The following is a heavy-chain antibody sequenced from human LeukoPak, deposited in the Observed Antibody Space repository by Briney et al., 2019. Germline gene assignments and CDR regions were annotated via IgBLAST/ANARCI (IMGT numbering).Heavy chain of an antibody. J-gene: IGHJ4*02. D-gene: IGHD4-23*01. CDR2: IYYSGST. CDR1: VYSISSGYY. V-gene: IGHV4-38-2*02. CDR3: ARQRVRSGGLGY. Sequence: SETLSLTCTVSVYSISSGYYWGWIRQPPGKGLEWIGYIYYSGSTNYNPSLKSRVTISVDTSKNQFSLKLSSVTAADTAVYYCARQRVRSGGLGYWGQGTLVTVSS.